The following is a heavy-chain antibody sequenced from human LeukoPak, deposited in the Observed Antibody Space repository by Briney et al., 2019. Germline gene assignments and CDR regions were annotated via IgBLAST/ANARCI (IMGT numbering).Heavy chain of an antibody. CDR1: GYTFSGYY. CDR3: ARDLDDWKRCQGH. V-gene: IGHV1-2*02. D-gene: IGHD3-3*01. J-gene: IGHJ4*02. Sequence: ASVKVSCKASGYTFSGYYLHWVRQAPGQRPEWMGWINPYSGDTRFAQKFHGRVTMTRDTSINTVYMELSRLRSDDTAVYYCARDLDDWKRCQGHWGQGTLLIVSS. CDR2: INPYSGDT.